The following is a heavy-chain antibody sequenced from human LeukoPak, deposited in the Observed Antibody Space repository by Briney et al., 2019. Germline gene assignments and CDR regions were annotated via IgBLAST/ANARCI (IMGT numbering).Heavy chain of an antibody. D-gene: IGHD1-1*01. Sequence: ASVKVSCKASGYTFTGYYMHWVRLAPGQGREWMGWINPNSGGTNYAQKLQGRVTMTRDTSISTAYMELSRLRSDDTAVYYCARGVQNNWDLDYWGQGTLVTVSS. CDR1: GYTFTGYY. J-gene: IGHJ4*02. V-gene: IGHV1-2*02. CDR3: ARGVQNNWDLDY. CDR2: INPNSGGT.